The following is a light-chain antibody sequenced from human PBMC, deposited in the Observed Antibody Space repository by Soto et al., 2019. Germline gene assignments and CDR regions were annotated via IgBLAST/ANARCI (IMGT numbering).Light chain of an antibody. CDR1: QSISDY. J-gene: IGKJ3*01. Sequence: DIQMTQSPSSLSASVGDRVTITFRASQSISDYLNWYQQKPGKAPKVLIYAASSLQSGVPSRFSGSGSGTDFTLTISSLQPEDFATYYCQQSYITPLTFGPGTKVDIK. V-gene: IGKV1-39*01. CDR3: QQSYITPLT. CDR2: AAS.